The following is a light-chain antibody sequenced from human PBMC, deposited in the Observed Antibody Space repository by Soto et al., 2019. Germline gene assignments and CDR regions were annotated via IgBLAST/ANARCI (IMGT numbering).Light chain of an antibody. Sequence: IGLTQSPGTLSLSPGERATLSCRASQSVRSSYLAWYQQKPGQTPRLLIYGASSRATGIPDRFSGSGSGTDFTLTIRRLEPEDFAVYYCQQHGSSPITFGQGTRPEIK. CDR1: QSVRSSY. V-gene: IGKV3-20*01. CDR2: GAS. CDR3: QQHGSSPIT. J-gene: IGKJ5*01.